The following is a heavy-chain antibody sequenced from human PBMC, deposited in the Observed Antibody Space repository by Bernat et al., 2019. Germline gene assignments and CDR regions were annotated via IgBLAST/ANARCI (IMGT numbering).Heavy chain of an antibody. Sequence: QVQLVQSGGGVVQPGRSLRLSCAASGFTFSNYGMHWVRQAPGKGLEWVAVISYDVSNKYYADSVKGRFTISRDNSKNTLYLQMNSLRTEDTAVYYCAKAGANWLQDFDYWGQGTLVTVSS. CDR3: AKAGANWLQDFDY. CDR2: ISYDVSNK. J-gene: IGHJ4*02. V-gene: IGHV3-30*18. D-gene: IGHD5-24*01. CDR1: GFTFSNYG.